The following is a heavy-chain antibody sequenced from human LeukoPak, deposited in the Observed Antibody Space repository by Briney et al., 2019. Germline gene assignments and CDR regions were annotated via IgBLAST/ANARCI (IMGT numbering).Heavy chain of an antibody. CDR1: GFTFSSYG. Sequence: GGSLRLSCAASGFTFSSYGMHWVRQAPGKGLEWVAFIRYDGSNKYYADSVKGRFTISRDNSKNTLYLQMNSLRAEDTAVYYCAKDPAAAGTGGNWFDPWGQGTLVTVSS. CDR3: AKDPAAAGTGGNWFDP. D-gene: IGHD6-13*01. CDR2: IRYDGSNK. J-gene: IGHJ5*02. V-gene: IGHV3-30*02.